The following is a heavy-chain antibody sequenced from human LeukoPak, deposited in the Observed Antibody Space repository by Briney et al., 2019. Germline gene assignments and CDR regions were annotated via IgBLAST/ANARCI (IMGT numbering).Heavy chain of an antibody. D-gene: IGHD3-10*01. Sequence: ASVKVSCKASGYTFTGYYMHWVRQAPGQGLEWMGWINPNSGGTNYAQKFQGRVTMTRDTSISTAYMELSRLRSDDTAVYYCARGVPGRGFGEFEFDYWGQGTLVTVSS. V-gene: IGHV1-2*02. CDR3: ARGVPGRGFGEFEFDY. CDR1: GYTFTGYY. CDR2: INPNSGGT. J-gene: IGHJ4*02.